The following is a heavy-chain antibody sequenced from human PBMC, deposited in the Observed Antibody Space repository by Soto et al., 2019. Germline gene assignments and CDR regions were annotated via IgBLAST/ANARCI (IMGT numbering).Heavy chain of an antibody. Sequence: PGGSLRLSCAASGFTFSSYAMHWVRQAPGKGLEWVAVISYDGSNKYYADSVKGRFTISRDNSKNTLYLQMNSLRAEDTAVYYCARDNYDILTGLDYWGQGTLATVSS. J-gene: IGHJ4*02. CDR3: ARDNYDILTGLDY. V-gene: IGHV3-30-3*01. CDR1: GFTFSSYA. D-gene: IGHD3-9*01. CDR2: ISYDGSNK.